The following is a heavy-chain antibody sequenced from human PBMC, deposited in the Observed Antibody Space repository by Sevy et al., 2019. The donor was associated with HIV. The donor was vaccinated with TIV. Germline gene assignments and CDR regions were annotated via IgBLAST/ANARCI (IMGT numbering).Heavy chain of an antibody. D-gene: IGHD3-9*01. V-gene: IGHV3-7*03. Sequence: GGSLRLSCAASGFTFSSYWMSWVRQAPGKGLEWVANIKQDGSEKYYLDSVKGRFTISRDNAKNSLYLQMNSLRAEDTAVYYCARVYYDILTGPSDTYYYYMDVWGKGTTVTVSS. CDR3: ARVYYDILTGPSDTYYYYMDV. J-gene: IGHJ6*03. CDR2: IKQDGSEK. CDR1: GFTFSSYW.